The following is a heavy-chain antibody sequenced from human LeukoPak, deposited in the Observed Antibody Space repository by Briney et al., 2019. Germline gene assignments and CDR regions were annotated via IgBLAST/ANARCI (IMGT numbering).Heavy chain of an antibody. Sequence: GGSLRLSCAASGFTFSSYAMHWVRQAPGKGLEWVAVISYDGSNKYYADSVKGRFTISRDNSKNTLYLQMNGLRAEDTAVYYCARDKLLWFGLGGAGDAFDIWGQGTMVTVSS. CDR3: ARDKLLWFGLGGAGDAFDI. D-gene: IGHD3-10*01. J-gene: IGHJ3*02. V-gene: IGHV3-30-3*01. CDR1: GFTFSSYA. CDR2: ISYDGSNK.